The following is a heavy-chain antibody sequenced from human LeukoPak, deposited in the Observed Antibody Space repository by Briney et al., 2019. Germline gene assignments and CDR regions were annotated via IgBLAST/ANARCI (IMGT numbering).Heavy chain of an antibody. J-gene: IGHJ4*02. CDR2: IYYSGST. CDR3: ASIGVLEWLLRPNYFDY. D-gene: IGHD3-3*01. Sequence: SETLSLTCTVSGGSISSYYWSWIRQPPGKGLEWIGYIYYSGSTNYNPSLKSRVTISVDTSKNQFSLKLSSVTAADTAVYYCASIGVLEWLLRPNYFDYWGQGTLVTVSS. V-gene: IGHV4-59*01. CDR1: GGSISSYY.